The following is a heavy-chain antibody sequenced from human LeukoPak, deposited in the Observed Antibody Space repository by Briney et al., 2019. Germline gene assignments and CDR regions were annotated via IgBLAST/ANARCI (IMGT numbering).Heavy chain of an antibody. CDR3: ASAGGSWAYYYYMDV. D-gene: IGHD6-13*01. J-gene: IGHJ6*03. V-gene: IGHV1-69*05. Sequence: SVKVSCKASGGTFSSYAISWMRQAPGQGLEWMGGIIPIFGTANYAQKFQGRVTITTDESTSTAYMELSSLRSADTAVYYCASAGGSWAYYYYMDVWGKGTTVTVSS. CDR1: GGTFSSYA. CDR2: IIPIFGTA.